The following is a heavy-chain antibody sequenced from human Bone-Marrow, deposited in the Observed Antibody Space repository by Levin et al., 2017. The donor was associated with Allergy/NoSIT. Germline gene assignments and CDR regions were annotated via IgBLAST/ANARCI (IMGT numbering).Heavy chain of an antibody. V-gene: IGHV3-7*01. Sequence: GESLKISCAASGFTFTSFWMTWVRQAPGKGLVWVANIKQDGSETYYVDSVKGRFTISRDNAKNSVHLQMNSLRVDDTAVYYCAREEGWGYHYGMDVWGQGTTVTISS. CDR3: AREEGWGYHYGMDV. J-gene: IGHJ6*02. D-gene: IGHD3-16*02. CDR2: IKQDGSET. CDR1: GFTFTSFW.